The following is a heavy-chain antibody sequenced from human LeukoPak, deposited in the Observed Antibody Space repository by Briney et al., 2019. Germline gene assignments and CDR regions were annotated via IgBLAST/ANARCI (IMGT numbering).Heavy chain of an antibody. D-gene: IGHD5-18*01. V-gene: IGHV1-2*02. CDR2: INPNSGGT. J-gene: IGHJ5*02. CDR1: GYTFTGYY. CDR3: ARLHHWIPRWFDP. Sequence: ASVKVSCKASGYTFTGYYMHWVRQAPGQGLEWMGWINPNSGGTNYAQKFQGRVTMTRDTSISTAYMELSSVTAADTAVYYCARLHHWIPRWFDPWGQGTLVTVSS.